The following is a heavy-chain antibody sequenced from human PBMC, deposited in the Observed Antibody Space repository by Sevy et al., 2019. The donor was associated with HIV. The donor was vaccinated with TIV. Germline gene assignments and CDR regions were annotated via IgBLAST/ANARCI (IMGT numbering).Heavy chain of an antibody. Sequence: GGSLRLSCAASGFTFSKYSMSWVRQPPGKGLEWVSTLSFGCGEINHADTVKGRFTISRDNSKNSLYLQMNNLRAEDTAVYYCARQGCTKPHDYWGQGTLVTVSS. CDR1: GFTFSKYS. V-gene: IGHV3-23*01. D-gene: IGHD2-8*01. J-gene: IGHJ4*02. CDR3: ARQGCTKPHDY. CDR2: LSFGCGEI.